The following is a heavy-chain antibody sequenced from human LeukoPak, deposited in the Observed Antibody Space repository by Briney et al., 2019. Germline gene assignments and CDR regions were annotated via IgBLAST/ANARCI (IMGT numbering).Heavy chain of an antibody. D-gene: IGHD6-13*01. V-gene: IGHV1-2*02. CDR2: INPNNGGT. J-gene: IGHJ4*02. Sequence: GASVKVSCKTSGYTFTSYGISWVRQAPGQGLEWMGWINPNNGGTKYAQKFQGRVTMTSDTSISTAYMELSRLRSDDTAVYYCARDRGSSWYGDYWGQGTLVTVSS. CDR3: ARDRGSSWYGDY. CDR1: GYTFTSYG.